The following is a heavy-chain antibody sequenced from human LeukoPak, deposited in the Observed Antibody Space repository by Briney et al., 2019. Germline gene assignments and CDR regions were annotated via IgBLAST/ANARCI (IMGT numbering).Heavy chain of an antibody. CDR2: IYHSGST. D-gene: IGHD4-17*01. Sequence: SETLSLTCAVSGGSISGGGYSWSWIRQPPGKGLEWIGYIYHSGSTYYNPSLKSRVTISVDRSKNQFSLKLSSVTAADTAVYYCARFFGADYGDYVGWFDPWGQGTLVTVSS. J-gene: IGHJ5*02. V-gene: IGHV4-30-2*01. CDR1: GGSISGGGYS. CDR3: ARFFGADYGDYVGWFDP.